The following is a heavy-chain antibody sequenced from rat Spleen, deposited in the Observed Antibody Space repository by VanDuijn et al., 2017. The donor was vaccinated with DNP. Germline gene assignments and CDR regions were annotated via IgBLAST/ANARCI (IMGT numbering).Heavy chain of an antibody. CDR2: IWDDGST. J-gene: IGHJ4*01. V-gene: IGHV2-32*01. CDR1: GFSLTSYH. D-gene: IGHD1-6*01. CDR3: ARDRYYGSTVGMDA. Sequence: QVQLKESGPGLVRPSETLSLTCTDSGFSLTSYHVSWVRQPPGKGLEWMGVIWDDGSTAYNSALKSRLSISRDTSKSQVFLKMSSLKTEDTATYHCARDRYYGSTVGMDAWGQGASVTVSS.